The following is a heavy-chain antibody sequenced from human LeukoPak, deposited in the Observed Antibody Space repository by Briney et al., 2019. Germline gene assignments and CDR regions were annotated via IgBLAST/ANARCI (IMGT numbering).Heavy chain of an antibody. CDR3: ASSIFAAAGSYYYYGMDV. D-gene: IGHD6-13*01. Sequence: GGSLRLSCAASGFTFSSYAMSWVRQAPGKGLEWVSAISGSGGSTYYADSVKGRFTISRDNAKNSLYLQMNSLRAEDTAVYYCASSIFAAAGSYYYYGMDVWGQGTTVTVSS. CDR2: ISGSGGST. CDR1: GFTFSSYA. V-gene: IGHV3-23*01. J-gene: IGHJ6*02.